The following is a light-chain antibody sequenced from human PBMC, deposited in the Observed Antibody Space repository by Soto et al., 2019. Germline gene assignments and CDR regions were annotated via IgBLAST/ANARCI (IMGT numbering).Light chain of an antibody. CDR3: QSYDTRLSGSCV. Sequence: VLTQPPSVSGAPGQRVTISCSGSSTNMGAGYDVHWYQQLPGTAPKLLIYDNTKRPSGVPDRFSGSKSGTSASLAITGLQAEDEADYYCQSYDTRLSGSCVFGTGTKVTVL. V-gene: IGLV1-40*01. CDR2: DNT. CDR1: STNMGAGYD. J-gene: IGLJ1*01.